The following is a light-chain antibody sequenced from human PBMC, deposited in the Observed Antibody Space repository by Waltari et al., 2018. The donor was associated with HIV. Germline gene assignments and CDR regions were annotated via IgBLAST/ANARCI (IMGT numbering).Light chain of an antibody. J-gene: IGLJ2*01. CDR2: EVS. Sequence: QSALTQPASVSGSPGQSIPISCTGTSGDVGGYNLGSWYQQHPGKAPKLMIYEVSKRPSGVSNRFSGSKSGNTASLTISGLQAEDEADYYCCAYAGSTTYVIFGGGTKLTVL. CDR1: SGDVGGYNL. CDR3: CAYAGSTTYVI. V-gene: IGLV2-23*02.